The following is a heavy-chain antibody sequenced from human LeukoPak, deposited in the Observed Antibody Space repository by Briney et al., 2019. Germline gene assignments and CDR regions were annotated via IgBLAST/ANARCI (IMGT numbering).Heavy chain of an antibody. CDR2: INPNSGGT. V-gene: IGHV1-2*02. Sequence: ASVKVSCKASGYTFTGYYMHWVRQAPGQGLEWMGSINPNSGGTKYAQKFQGRVTMTRDTSISTAYMELSRLRSDDTAVYYCARNRLRYFDWLPAFDYWGQGTLVTVSS. CDR1: GYTFTGYY. J-gene: IGHJ4*02. D-gene: IGHD3-9*01. CDR3: ARNRLRYFDWLPAFDY.